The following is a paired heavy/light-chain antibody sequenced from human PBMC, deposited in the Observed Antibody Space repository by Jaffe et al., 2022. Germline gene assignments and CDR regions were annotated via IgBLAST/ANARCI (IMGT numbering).Light chain of an antibody. J-gene: IGLJ2*01. CDR3: QSYDSSLSVSVV. CDR2: GNS. Sequence: QSVLTQPPSVSGAPGQRVTISCTGSSSNIGAGYDVHWYQQLPGTAPKLLIYGNSNRPSGVPDRFSGSKSGTSASLAITGLQAEDEADYYCQSYDSSLSVSVVFGGGTKLTVL. V-gene: IGLV1-40*01. CDR1: SSNIGAGYD.
Heavy chain of an antibody. J-gene: IGHJ4*02. CDR2: IYHSGST. CDR3: ARLTPNYDSSGYYSSPHYFDY. V-gene: IGHV4-38-2*01. Sequence: QVQLQESGPGLVKPSETLSLTCAVSGYSISSGYYWGWIRQPPGKGLEWIGSIYHSGSTYYNPSLKSRVTISVDTSKNQFSLKLSSVTAADTAVYYCARLTPNYDSSGYYSSPHYFDYWGQGTLVTVSS. D-gene: IGHD3-22*01. CDR1: GYSISSGYY.